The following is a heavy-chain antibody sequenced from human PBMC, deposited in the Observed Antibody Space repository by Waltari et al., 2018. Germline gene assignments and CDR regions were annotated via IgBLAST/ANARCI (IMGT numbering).Heavy chain of an antibody. Sequence: QVQLQESGSGLVKPSQTLSLTCTVSGCSISSRDYPWSWIRQPPGKDLEWIGYIYHIGSAYYSPSLKSRATISLDRSKNQFSLRLNSVTATDTAVYYCAREFRQTSGDYGWFDPWGQGILVTVSS. V-gene: IGHV4-30-2*01. CDR3: AREFRQTSGDYGWFDP. CDR2: IYHIGSA. CDR1: GCSISSRDYP. J-gene: IGHJ5*02. D-gene: IGHD4-17*01.